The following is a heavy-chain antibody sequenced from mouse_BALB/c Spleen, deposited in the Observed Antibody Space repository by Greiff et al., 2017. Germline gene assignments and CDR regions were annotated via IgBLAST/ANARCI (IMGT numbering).Heavy chain of an antibody. CDR3: ARGLRSFAY. D-gene: IGHD1-1*01. J-gene: IGHJ3*01. CDR1: GFSLTSYG. CDR2: IWSGGST. V-gene: IGHV2-2*02. Sequence: VKLMESGPGLVQPSQSLSITCTVSGFSLTSYGVHWVRQSPGKGLEWLGVIWSGGSTDYNAAFISRLSISKDNSKSQVFFKMNSLQANDTAIYYCARGLRSFAYWGQGTLVTVSA.